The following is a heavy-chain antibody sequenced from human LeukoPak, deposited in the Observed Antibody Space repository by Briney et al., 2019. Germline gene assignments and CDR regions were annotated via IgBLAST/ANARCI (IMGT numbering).Heavy chain of an antibody. D-gene: IGHD4-17*01. J-gene: IGHJ4*02. CDR2: ISASGGTT. V-gene: IGHV3-23*01. Sequence: PQWGLSVSRLAAGVRESGKYRRWVGHAPRRRLERVSGISASGGTTYYADSVKGRFTISRDNAKNSLYLQMNSLRAEDTAVYYCASPPQPGAVNWGQGTLVTVSS. CDR1: GVRESGKY. CDR3: ASPPQPGAVN.